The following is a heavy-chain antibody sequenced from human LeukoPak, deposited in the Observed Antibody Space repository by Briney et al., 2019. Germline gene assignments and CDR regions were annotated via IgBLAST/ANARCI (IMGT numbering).Heavy chain of an antibody. CDR1: GFTFSSYS. Sequence: GGSLRLSCAASGFTFSSYSMNWVRQAPGKGLEWVSYISSSSSTIYYADSVKGRFTISRDNAKNSLYLQMNSLRDEDTAVYYCAREISPADSSSAFDYWGQGTLVTVSS. V-gene: IGHV3-48*02. CDR2: ISSSSSTI. D-gene: IGHD6-6*01. CDR3: AREISPADSSSAFDY. J-gene: IGHJ4*02.